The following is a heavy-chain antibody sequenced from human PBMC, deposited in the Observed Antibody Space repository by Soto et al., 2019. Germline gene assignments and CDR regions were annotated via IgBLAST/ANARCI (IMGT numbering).Heavy chain of an antibody. V-gene: IGHV1-2*02. CDR3: ARPRGYSYGFDY. D-gene: IGHD5-18*01. CDR2: INPNSGGT. Sequence: ASVKVSCKTSGYPFTNYDMHWVRQAPGQGLEWMGWINPNSGGTNYAQKLQGRVTMTRDTSMSTAYMELRSLRSDDTAVYYCARPRGYSYGFDYWGQGTLVTVSS. CDR1: GYPFTNYD. J-gene: IGHJ4*02.